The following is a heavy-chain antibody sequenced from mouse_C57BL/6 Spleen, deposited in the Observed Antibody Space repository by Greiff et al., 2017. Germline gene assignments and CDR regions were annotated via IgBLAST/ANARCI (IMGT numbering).Heavy chain of an antibody. J-gene: IGHJ4*01. CDR3: ARTCGVYYAMDY. Sequence: QVQLKESGPGLVQPSQCLSITCTVSGFSLTSYGVHWVRQSPGKGLEWLGVIWSGGSTDYNAAFISSMSISKDNSKSQVFFKMNSLQADDTAIYYCARTCGVYYAMDYWGQGTSVTVSS. V-gene: IGHV2-2*01. CDR2: IWSGGST. CDR1: GFSLTSYG.